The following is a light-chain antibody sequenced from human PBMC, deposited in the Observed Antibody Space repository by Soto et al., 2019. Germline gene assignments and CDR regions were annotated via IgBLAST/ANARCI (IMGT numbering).Light chain of an antibody. V-gene: IGKV3-11*01. CDR3: QQYGSSPGT. CDR1: QSVTTS. Sequence: EIVLTQSPATLSLSPGERATLSCRASQSVTTSLAWYQQQPGQAPRLLIYDASKRATGIPARFSGSGSGTDFTLTISSLEPEDFAVYYCQQYGSSPGTFGQGTKVAIK. J-gene: IGKJ1*01. CDR2: DAS.